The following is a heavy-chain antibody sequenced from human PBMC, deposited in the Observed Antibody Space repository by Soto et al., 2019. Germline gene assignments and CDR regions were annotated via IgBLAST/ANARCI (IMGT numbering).Heavy chain of an antibody. V-gene: IGHV3-7*01. CDR1: GFTFSSYW. D-gene: IGHD3-22*01. CDR2: IKQDGSEK. J-gene: IGHJ6*02. CDR3: ARDHSSGYYSKVVYYYGMDV. Sequence: HPGGSLRLSCAASGFTFSSYWMSWVRQAPGKGLEWVANIKQDGSEKYYVDSVKGRFTISRDNAKNSLYLQMNSLRAEDTAVYYCARDHSSGYYSKVVYYYGMDVWGQGTTVTVSS.